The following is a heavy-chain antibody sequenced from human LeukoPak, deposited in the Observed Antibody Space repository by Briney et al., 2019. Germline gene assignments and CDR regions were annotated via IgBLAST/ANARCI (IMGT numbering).Heavy chain of an antibody. CDR1: GYTFTGYY. D-gene: IGHD6-6*01. CDR3: AGSIAARTYYRMDV. Sequence: ASVKVSCKASGYTFTGYYMHWVRQAPGQGREWMGWINPNSGGTNYAQKFQGRVTMTTDTSISTAYMVLRRLRSDDTAVYYCAGSIAARTYYRMDVWGQGTTVTVSS. J-gene: IGHJ6*02. CDR2: INPNSGGT. V-gene: IGHV1-2*02.